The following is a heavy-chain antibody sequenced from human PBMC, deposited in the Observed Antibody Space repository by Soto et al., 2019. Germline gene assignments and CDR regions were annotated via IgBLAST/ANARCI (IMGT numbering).Heavy chain of an antibody. Sequence: GGSLRLSCAASGFTFSSYWMHWVRQAPGKGLVWVSRINSDGSSTSYADSVKGRFTISRDNAKNTLYLQMNSLRAEDTAVYYCARRHTTQGAFDIWGQGTMVTVSS. CDR2: INSDGSST. D-gene: IGHD1-26*01. CDR3: ARRHTTQGAFDI. CDR1: GFTFSSYW. J-gene: IGHJ3*02. V-gene: IGHV3-74*01.